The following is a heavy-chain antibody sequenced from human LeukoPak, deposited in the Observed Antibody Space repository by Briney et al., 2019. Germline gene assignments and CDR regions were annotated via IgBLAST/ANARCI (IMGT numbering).Heavy chain of an antibody. CDR1: GFSFNMFP. D-gene: IGHD7-27*01. Sequence: GESLRLSCAASGFSFNMFPMHWVRQAPGKGLECVAVISYDGNNKYYADSVNGRFTISRDNSKNTLFLQMNSLRTEDAAIYHCARGGNWGYFDYWGQGTLVTVSS. J-gene: IGHJ4*02. CDR2: ISYDGNNK. CDR3: ARGGNWGYFDY. V-gene: IGHV3-30*04.